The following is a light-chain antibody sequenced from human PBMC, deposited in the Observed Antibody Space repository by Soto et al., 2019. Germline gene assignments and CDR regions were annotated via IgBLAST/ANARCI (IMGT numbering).Light chain of an antibody. J-gene: IGKJ5*01. CDR2: GAS. V-gene: IGKV3-20*01. CDR1: QSVSSSY. CDR3: QQYHRSPRT. Sequence: EIVLTQSPGTLSLSPGERATLSCRASQSVSSSYLAWYQPKPGQAPRLLIYGASSSATGIPDRFSGSGSGTDFPLTISRLEPEDFEVYYCQQYHRSPRTFGQGTRLEI.